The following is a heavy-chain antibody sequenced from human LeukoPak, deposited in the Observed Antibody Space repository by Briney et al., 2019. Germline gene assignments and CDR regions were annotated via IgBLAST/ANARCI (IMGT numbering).Heavy chain of an antibody. CDR3: ARGWRWLDY. V-gene: IGHV3-48*01. D-gene: IGHD4-23*01. CDR2: ISSSSSTI. CDR1: GFTFSSYS. J-gene: IGHJ4*02. Sequence: GGSLRLSCAASGFTFSSYSMNWVRQAPGKGLEWVSYISSSSSTIYYADSVKGRFTISRDNAKNSLYLQMNSLRAEDTAVYYCARGWRWLDYWGQGTLVTVSS.